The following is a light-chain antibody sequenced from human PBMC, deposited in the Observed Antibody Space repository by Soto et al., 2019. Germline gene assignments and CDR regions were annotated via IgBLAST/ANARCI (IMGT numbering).Light chain of an antibody. CDR1: SSNIGAGYH. Sequence: QYVLAQPPSVSWAPGQRVTIACTVSSSNIGAGYHVHWYQQLPGAAPKLLIFGDSNRPSGVPDRFSGSKSGTSASLAITGLQADDEADYYCQSSDSRLSGSDVFGTGTKVTVL. V-gene: IGLV1-40*01. J-gene: IGLJ1*01. CDR2: GDS. CDR3: QSSDSRLSGSDV.